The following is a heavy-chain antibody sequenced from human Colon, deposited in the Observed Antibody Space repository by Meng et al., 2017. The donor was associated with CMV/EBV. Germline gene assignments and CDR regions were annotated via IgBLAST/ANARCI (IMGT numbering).Heavy chain of an antibody. Sequence: GESLKISCAASGFTFSSYAMSWVRQAPGKGLEWVSVIYSGGSSTYYADAVKGRFTISRDNSKNTLYLQMNSLRAEDTAVYYWAKASYGGNSNYYYGMDVWGQGTTVTVSS. D-gene: IGHD4-23*01. V-gene: IGHV3-23*03. CDR2: IYSGGSST. CDR3: AKASYGGNSNYYYGMDV. J-gene: IGHJ6*02. CDR1: GFTFSSYA.